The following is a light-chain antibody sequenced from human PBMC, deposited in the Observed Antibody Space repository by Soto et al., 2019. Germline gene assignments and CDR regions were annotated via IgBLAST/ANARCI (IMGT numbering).Light chain of an antibody. Sequence: QSVLTQPRSVSGSPGQSVTISCTGTSSDVGGYNSVSWYQHHPGKAPKLMIHDVTKRPSGVPDRFSGSKSGNTASLTISGLQAEDEADYYCCSYAGSYTFVFGTGTKVTVL. V-gene: IGLV2-11*01. J-gene: IGLJ1*01. CDR1: SSDVGGYNS. CDR3: CSYAGSYTFV. CDR2: DVT.